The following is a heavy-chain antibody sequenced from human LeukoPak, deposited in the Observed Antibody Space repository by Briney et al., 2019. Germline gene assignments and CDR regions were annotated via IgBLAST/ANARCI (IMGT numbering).Heavy chain of an antibody. Sequence: GGSLRLSCAASGFTFSSYAMNWVRQAPGKGLEWVSGISASGGSTYYADSVKGRFTISRDNSKNTLYLQMNSLRAEDAAVYSCAKENVGATLGPYYYAMDVWGQGTTVTVSS. V-gene: IGHV3-23*01. CDR3: AKENVGATLGPYYYAMDV. J-gene: IGHJ6*02. CDR2: ISASGGST. CDR1: GFTFSSYA. D-gene: IGHD1-26*01.